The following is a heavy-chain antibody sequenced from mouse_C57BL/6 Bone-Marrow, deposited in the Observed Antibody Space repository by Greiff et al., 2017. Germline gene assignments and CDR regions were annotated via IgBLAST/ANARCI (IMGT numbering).Heavy chain of an antibody. J-gene: IGHJ1*03. V-gene: IGHV1-54*01. Sequence: QVQLQQSGAELVRPGTSVKVSCKASGYAFTNYLIEWVKQRPGQGLEWIGVINPGSGGTNYNEKFKGKATLTADKSSSTAYMQLSRLTSEDSAVYFCERHGSSSRWYFDVWGTGTTVTVSS. CDR1: GYAFTNYL. CDR3: ERHGSSSRWYFDV. D-gene: IGHD1-1*01. CDR2: INPGSGGT.